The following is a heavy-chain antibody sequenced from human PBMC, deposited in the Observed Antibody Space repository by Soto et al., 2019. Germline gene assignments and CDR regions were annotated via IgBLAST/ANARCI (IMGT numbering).Heavy chain of an antibody. Sequence: QVQLVESGGGVVQPGRSLRLSCAASGFTFSSYAMHWVRQAPGKGLEWVAVISYDGSNKYYADSVKGRFTISRDNSKNTLYLQMNSLRAEDTAVYYCARALFNTLDYWGQGTLVTVSS. J-gene: IGHJ4*02. CDR1: GFTFSSYA. V-gene: IGHV3-30-3*01. CDR2: ISYDGSNK. D-gene: IGHD3-3*01. CDR3: ARALFNTLDY.